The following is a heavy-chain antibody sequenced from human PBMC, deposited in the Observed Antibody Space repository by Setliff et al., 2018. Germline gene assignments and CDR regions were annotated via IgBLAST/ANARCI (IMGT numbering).Heavy chain of an antibody. CDR1: GGSISDNGYF. J-gene: IGHJ3*02. Sequence: PSETLSLTCTVPGGSISDNGYFWGWVRQPPGKGLEWIGNIDFGGNTYFNPSFKSRVTMSIDTSNSQFSLKLSSVTAADTAIYYCARDAGASDGRNAFDIWGQGTMVTVS. CDR3: ARDAGASDGRNAFDI. V-gene: IGHV4-39*07. CDR2: IDFGGNT. D-gene: IGHD1-26*01.